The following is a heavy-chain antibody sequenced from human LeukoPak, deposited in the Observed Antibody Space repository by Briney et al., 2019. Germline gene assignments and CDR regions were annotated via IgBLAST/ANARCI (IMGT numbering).Heavy chain of an antibody. CDR3: ATYSSSWYYYYYGMDV. CDR1: GGSVSSGSYY. CDR2: IYYSGST. Sequence: SETLSLTCTVSGGSVSSGSYYWSWIRQPPGKGLEWIGYIYYSGSTNYNPSLKSRVTISVDTSKNQFSLKLSSVTAAGTAVYYCATYSSSWYYYYYGMDVWGQGTTVTVSS. V-gene: IGHV4-61*01. J-gene: IGHJ6*02. D-gene: IGHD6-13*01.